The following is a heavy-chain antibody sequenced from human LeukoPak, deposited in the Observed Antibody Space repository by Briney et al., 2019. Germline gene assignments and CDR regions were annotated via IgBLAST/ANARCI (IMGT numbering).Heavy chain of an antibody. J-gene: IGHJ5*01. CDR3: AREGYSSNWYDY. CDR2: ISYTGST. V-gene: IGHV4-59*11. CDR1: GGSISSHY. Sequence: PSETLSLTCTVSGGSISSHYWAWIRQPPGKGLEWIGYISYTGSTNYNPSLKGRVTISVDTSKNQFSLKLRSVTAADTAVYYCAREGYSSNWYDYWGQGTLVTVSS. D-gene: IGHD6-13*01.